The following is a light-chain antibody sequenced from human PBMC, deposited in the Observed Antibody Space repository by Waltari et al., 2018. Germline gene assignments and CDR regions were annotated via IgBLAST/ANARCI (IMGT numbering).Light chain of an antibody. Sequence: QSDLTKPASVSGSPGQSISISCTGNSSMVGGYHFFSWYQQHPGKAPQLMIYDVANRPSGVSNRFSGSKSGNTASLTISGLQAEDEADYYCSSYTSSSTRVFGTWTKVTVL. J-gene: IGLJ1*01. CDR2: DVA. CDR3: SSYTSSSTRV. V-gene: IGLV2-14*03. CDR1: SSMVGGYHF.